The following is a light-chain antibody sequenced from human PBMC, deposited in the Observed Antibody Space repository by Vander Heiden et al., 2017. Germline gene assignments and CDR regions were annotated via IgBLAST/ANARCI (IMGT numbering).Light chain of an antibody. CDR2: GNS. Sequence: QSVLTQPPSASGAPGQGVTISCTGSSSNIGAGYDVHWYQQLPGTAPKLLIYGNSNRPSGVPDRFSGSKSGTSASLAITGLQAEDEADYYCQSYDSSLSGYVFGTGTKVTVL. CDR3: QSYDSSLSGYV. J-gene: IGLJ1*01. CDR1: SSNIGAGYD. V-gene: IGLV1-40*01.